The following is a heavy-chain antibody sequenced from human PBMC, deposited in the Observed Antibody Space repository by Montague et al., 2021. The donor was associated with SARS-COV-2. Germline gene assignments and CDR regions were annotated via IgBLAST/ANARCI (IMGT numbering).Heavy chain of an antibody. CDR1: GSSVRSYY. CDR3: ARENTVTTFGGPYYIDS. D-gene: IGHD4-17*01. J-gene: IGHJ4*02. Sequence: SETLSLTCIVSGSSVRSYYWSWIRQPPGKGLEWIGYIYDSGSTNSNPSLKSRVTISVDTSKNQFSLKLSSVTAADTAVYYCARENTVTTFGGPYYIDSWGQGTLVTVSA. V-gene: IGHV4-59*02. CDR2: IYDSGST.